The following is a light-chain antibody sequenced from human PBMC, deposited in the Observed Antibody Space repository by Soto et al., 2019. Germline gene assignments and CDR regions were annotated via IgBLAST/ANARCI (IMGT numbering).Light chain of an antibody. V-gene: IGLV6-57*03. CDR1: SGSIASNY. J-gene: IGLJ3*02. Sequence: NFMLTQPHSVSESPGKTVTISCTRSSGSIASNYVQWYQQRPGSAPTTVIYEDNQRPSGVPDRFSGSIDSSSNSASLTISGLKPEDEADYYCQSYDSSNHEVFGGGTKRTV. CDR3: QSYDSSNHEV. CDR2: EDN.